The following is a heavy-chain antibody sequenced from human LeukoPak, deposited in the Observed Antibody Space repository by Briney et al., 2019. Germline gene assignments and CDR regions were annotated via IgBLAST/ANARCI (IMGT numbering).Heavy chain of an antibody. Sequence: PSETLSLTCTVSADSISSGPYFWGWIRQPPGKGLEWLGNIHYTGSTYYKSSLSSRVTMSVDTSKNQFSLMLRSVTAADTAMYYCARLDGGQLGHCSSTSCNGAFDIWGQGAMVTVSS. D-gene: IGHD2-2*01. V-gene: IGHV4-39*07. J-gene: IGHJ3*02. CDR3: ARLDGGQLGHCSSTSCNGAFDI. CDR2: IHYTGST. CDR1: ADSISSGPYF.